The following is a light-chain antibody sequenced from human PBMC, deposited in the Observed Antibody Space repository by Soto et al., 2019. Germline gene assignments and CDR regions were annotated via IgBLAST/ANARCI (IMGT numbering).Light chain of an antibody. J-gene: IGLJ1*01. CDR3: AAWDDRLNGYV. V-gene: IGLV2-11*01. CDR2: DVI. CDR1: TSDVGAYNL. Sequence: QSVLTQPRSVSGSPGQSITLSCDGSTSDVGAYNLVSWYQQHPGEAPKLMIYDVIKRPSGVPYRFSGSKSGNTASLTISGLQADDEADYYCAAWDDRLNGYVFGTGTKVTVL.